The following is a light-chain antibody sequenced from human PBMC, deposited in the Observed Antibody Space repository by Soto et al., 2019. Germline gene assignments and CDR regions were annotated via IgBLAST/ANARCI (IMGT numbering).Light chain of an antibody. CDR1: SRDVGGYNY. Sequence: QSALTQPASVSGPPEQSIPIPSTGTSRDVGGYNYFPCYQQHPGKAPKLMIYDVGNRTSGVCNRFSGSNSGNTASLTNSLLQAEDEADYYCSSYTSSSTGVFGTGTKVTVL. V-gene: IGLV2-14*01. CDR3: SSYTSSSTGV. J-gene: IGLJ1*01. CDR2: DVG.